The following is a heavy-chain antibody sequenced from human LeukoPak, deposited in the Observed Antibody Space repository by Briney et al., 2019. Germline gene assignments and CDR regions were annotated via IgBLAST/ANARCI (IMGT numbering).Heavy chain of an antibody. D-gene: IGHD2-2*01. CDR2: INPSGGST. V-gene: IGHV1-46*01. Sequence: ASVKVSCKASGYTFPNYYMHWVRQAPGQGLEWMGMINPSGGSTSYAQKFQGRVTMTTDTSTSTAYMELRSLRSDDTAVYYCARVGCSSTSCSLGDYWGQGTLVTVSS. CDR3: ARVGCSSTSCSLGDY. J-gene: IGHJ4*02. CDR1: GYTFPNYY.